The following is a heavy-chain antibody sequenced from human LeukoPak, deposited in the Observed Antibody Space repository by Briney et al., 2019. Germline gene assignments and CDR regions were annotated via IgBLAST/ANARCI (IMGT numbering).Heavy chain of an antibody. V-gene: IGHV3-23*01. J-gene: IGHJ5*02. CDR2: ISGSGGST. CDR1: GLNFSSYA. CDR3: AKVLTFDYAGNWFDP. Sequence: QPGGSLRLSCAASGLNFSSYAMSWVRQAPGKGLEWVSAISGSGGSTYYADSVKGRFTISRDNSKNTLYLQMNSLRAEDTAVYYCAKVLTFDYAGNWFDPWGQGTLVTVSS. D-gene: IGHD3-9*01.